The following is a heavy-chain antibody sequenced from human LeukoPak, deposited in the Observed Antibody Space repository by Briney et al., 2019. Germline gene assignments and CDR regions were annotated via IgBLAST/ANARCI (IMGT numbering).Heavy chain of an antibody. Sequence: SETLSLTCTVSGGSISSYYWSWIRQPAGKGLEWIGRIYTSGSTNYNPSLKSRVTMSVDTSKNQFSLKLSSVTAADTAVYYCAREAGSSWWNWFDPWGQGTLVTVSS. CDR1: GGSISSYY. D-gene: IGHD6-13*01. V-gene: IGHV4-4*07. CDR3: AREAGSSWWNWFDP. J-gene: IGHJ5*02. CDR2: IYTSGST.